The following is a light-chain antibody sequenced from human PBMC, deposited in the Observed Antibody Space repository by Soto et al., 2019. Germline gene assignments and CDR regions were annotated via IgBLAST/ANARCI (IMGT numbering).Light chain of an antibody. V-gene: IGKV1-39*01. CDR1: QTINNY. J-gene: IGKJ2*01. CDR3: QQVYDFPHT. CDR2: GAS. Sequence: DIQMTQSPSSLSASVGDRVTITCRTSQTINNYLNWYRQKPGKVPEVLIYGASSLQRGVSSRFTGSASSTYFTLTISSLHPEDFATYYCQQVYDFPHTFGQGTKVEV.